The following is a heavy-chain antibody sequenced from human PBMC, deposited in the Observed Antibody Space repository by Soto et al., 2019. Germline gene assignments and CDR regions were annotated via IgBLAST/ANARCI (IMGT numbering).Heavy chain of an antibody. CDR2: ISAYNGNT. D-gene: IGHD1-1*01. Sequence: ASVKVSCKASGYTFTSYGISWVRQAPGQGLEWMGWISAYNGNTNYAQKLQGRVTMTTDTSTSTVYMELSSLRSEDTAVYYCATTLPQRYYYYYYGMDVWGQGTTVTVSS. V-gene: IGHV1-18*01. CDR1: GYTFTSYG. J-gene: IGHJ6*02. CDR3: ATTLPQRYYYYYYGMDV.